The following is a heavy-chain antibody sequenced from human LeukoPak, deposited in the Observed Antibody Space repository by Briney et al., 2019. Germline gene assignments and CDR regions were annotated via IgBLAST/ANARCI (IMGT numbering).Heavy chain of an antibody. CDR2: IKSDGST. Sequence: SGGSLRLSCAASGFTFSTYWMHWVRQAPGKGLVWVSRIKSDGSTNYADSVKGRFTISRDNAKNTVSLQMNSLRPEDTGVYYCARAPSEIGGYFRHWGQGTLVTVSS. CDR3: ARAPSEIGGYFRH. J-gene: IGHJ1*01. CDR1: GFTFSTYW. V-gene: IGHV3-74*01. D-gene: IGHD2-15*01.